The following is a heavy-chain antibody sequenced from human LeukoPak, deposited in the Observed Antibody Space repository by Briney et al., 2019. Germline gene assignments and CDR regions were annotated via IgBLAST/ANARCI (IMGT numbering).Heavy chain of an antibody. CDR3: ARGGNYGDYDGYFDY. Sequence: SETLSLTCTVSGGSISSYYWSWLRQPPGKGLEWIGYIRYSGTTNYNPSLRRRVTISVDTSRNHLSLRLSSVTAADTAVYYCARGGNYGDYDGYFDYWGQGTLVSVSS. V-gene: IGHV4-59*08. J-gene: IGHJ4*02. CDR2: IRYSGTT. CDR1: GGSISSYY. D-gene: IGHD4-17*01.